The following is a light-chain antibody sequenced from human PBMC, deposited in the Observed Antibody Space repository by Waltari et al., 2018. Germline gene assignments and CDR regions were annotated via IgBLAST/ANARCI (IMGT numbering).Light chain of an antibody. J-gene: IGLJ2*01. CDR1: RLGDKF. Sequence: SYELTQPPSVSVSPGQTVRITCSGDRLGDKFACWYQQKAGQSPILVIYQDLKRPSGIPERFSGSRSGNTATLTIRGTHVMDEADYYCQAWDATTGMLFGGGTQVTVL. CDR2: QDL. V-gene: IGLV3-1*01. CDR3: QAWDATTGML.